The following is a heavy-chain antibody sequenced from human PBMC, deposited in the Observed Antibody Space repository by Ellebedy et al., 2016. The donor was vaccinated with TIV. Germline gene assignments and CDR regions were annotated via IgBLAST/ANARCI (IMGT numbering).Heavy chain of an antibody. CDR1: GYTFTSYG. CDR3: ARDRVGATRFDP. D-gene: IGHD1-26*01. CDR2: ISAYNGNT. V-gene: IGHV1-18*01. J-gene: IGHJ5*02. Sequence: ASVKVSXKASGYTFTSYGISWVRQAPGQGLEWMGWISAYNGNTNYAQKLQGRVTMTTDTSTSTAYMELRSLRSDDTAVYYCARDRVGATRFDPWGQGTLVTVSS.